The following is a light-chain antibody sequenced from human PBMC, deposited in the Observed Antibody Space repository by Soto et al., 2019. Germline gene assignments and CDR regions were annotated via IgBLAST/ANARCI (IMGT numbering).Light chain of an antibody. CDR2: ATS. V-gene: IGKV1-39*01. CDR1: QSISSY. Sequence: DIQMTQSPASLSAYVGDRVTITCRASQSISSYLNWYQQKPGKAPKLLIYATSSLQSGVPSRFIGSRSGTDFTLTISILQPEDFATYYCQQSDSTGTCTFGQGTKVEIK. J-gene: IGKJ1*01. CDR3: QQSDSTGTCT.